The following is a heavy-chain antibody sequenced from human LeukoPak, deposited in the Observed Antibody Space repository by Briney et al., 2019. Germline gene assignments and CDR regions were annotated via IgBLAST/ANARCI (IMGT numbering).Heavy chain of an antibody. CDR3: ARRQWLPLGAFDP. Sequence: PSGTLSLTCTVSGYSISSGYYWGWIRQPPGKGLEWIGSIYHSGSTYYNPSLQSRVTISIDTSKNQISLKLSSVTAADTAVYYCARRQWLPLGAFDPWGQGTLVTVSS. CDR1: GYSISSGYY. J-gene: IGHJ5*02. V-gene: IGHV4-38-2*02. CDR2: IYHSGST. D-gene: IGHD6-19*01.